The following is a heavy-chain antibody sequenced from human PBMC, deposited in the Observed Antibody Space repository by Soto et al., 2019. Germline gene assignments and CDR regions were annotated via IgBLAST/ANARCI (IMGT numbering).Heavy chain of an antibody. CDR2: IYYSGST. J-gene: IGHJ4*02. D-gene: IGHD3-3*01. V-gene: IGHV4-39*07. Sequence: SETLSLTCTVSGCSISSSSYYWGWIRQPPGKGLEWIGSIYYSGSTYYNPSLKSRVTISVDTSKNQFSLKLSSVTAADTAMYYCARVGPLSWIDYWGQGTLVTVSS. CDR3: ARVGPLSWIDY. CDR1: GCSISSSSYY.